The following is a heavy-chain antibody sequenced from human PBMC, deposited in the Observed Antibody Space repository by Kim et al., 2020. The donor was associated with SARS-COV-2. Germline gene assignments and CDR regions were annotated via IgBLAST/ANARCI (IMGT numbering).Heavy chain of an antibody. D-gene: IGHD6-19*01. Sequence: FQGRVTMTRDTSTSTVYMELSSLRSEDTAVYYCARGPWLVRGGPYYFDYWGQGTLVTVSS. J-gene: IGHJ4*02. CDR3: ARGPWLVRGGPYYFDY. V-gene: IGHV1-46*01.